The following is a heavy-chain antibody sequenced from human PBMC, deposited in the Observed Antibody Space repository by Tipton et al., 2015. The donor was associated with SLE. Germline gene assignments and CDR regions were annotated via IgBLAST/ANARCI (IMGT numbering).Heavy chain of an antibody. J-gene: IGHJ4*02. CDR2: IYTSGST. CDR3: ARGQRIVGATDFDY. V-gene: IGHV4-61*09. CDR1: GGSISSGSYY. Sequence: TLSLTCTVSGGSISSGSYYWSWIRQPAGKGLEWIGYIYTSGSTNYNPSLKSRVTISVDTSKNQFSLKLSSVTAADTAVYYCARGQRIVGATDFDYWGQGTLVTVSS. D-gene: IGHD1-26*01.